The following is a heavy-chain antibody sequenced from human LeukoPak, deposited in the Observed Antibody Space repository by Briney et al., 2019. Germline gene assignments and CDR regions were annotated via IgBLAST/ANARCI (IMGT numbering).Heavy chain of an antibody. D-gene: IGHD2-15*01. CDR2: VNHSGST. J-gene: IGHJ5*02. Sequence: SETLSLTCAVYGGSFSGYYWSWIRQPPGKGLEWIGEVNHSGSTNYNPSLKSRVTISVDTSKNQFSLKLSSVTAADTAVYYCARGRRGVVVVAATPPWFDPWGQGTLVTVSS. CDR3: ARGRRGVVVVAATPPWFDP. V-gene: IGHV4-34*01. CDR1: GGSFSGYY.